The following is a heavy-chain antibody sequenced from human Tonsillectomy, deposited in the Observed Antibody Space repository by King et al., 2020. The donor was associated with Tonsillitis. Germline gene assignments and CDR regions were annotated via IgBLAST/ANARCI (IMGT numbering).Heavy chain of an antibody. CDR3: ARDGGKGIALVRGVAFAY. D-gene: IGHD3-10*01. J-gene: IGHJ4*02. CDR1: GYTFTSYY. V-gene: IGHV1-46*01. Sequence: VQLVQSGAEVKKPGASVKVSCKASGYTFTSYYMHWVRQAPGQGLEWMGIINPSGGSTSYAQKFQGRVTMTRDTSTSTVYMELSSLRSEDTAVYYCARDGGKGIALVRGVAFAYWGQGTVVTVSS. CDR2: INPSGGST.